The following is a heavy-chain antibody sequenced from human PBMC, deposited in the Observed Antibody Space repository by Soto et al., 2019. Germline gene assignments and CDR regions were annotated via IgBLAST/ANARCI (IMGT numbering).Heavy chain of an antibody. D-gene: IGHD4-17*01. CDR1: GFTVSSNY. CDR3: ARGSLLYGDSCCYFDY. Sequence: EVQLVETGGGLIQPGGSLRLSCAASGFTVSSNYMSWVRQAPGKGLEWVSVIYSGGSTYYADSVKGRFTISRDNSKNTLYLQMNSLRAEDTAVYYCARGSLLYGDSCCYFDYWGQGTLVTVSS. CDR2: IYSGGST. J-gene: IGHJ4*02. V-gene: IGHV3-53*02.